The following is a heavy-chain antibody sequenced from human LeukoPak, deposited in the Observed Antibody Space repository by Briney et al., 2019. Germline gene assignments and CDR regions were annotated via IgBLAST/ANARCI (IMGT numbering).Heavy chain of an antibody. CDR1: GFTFSNYV. CDR2: ISYEGNKE. V-gene: IGHV3-30*04. CDR3: AREYFVGDSRGAPWFDP. Sequence: GWSLRLSCAGSGFTFSNYVMYWVRQAPGKGLEWVAVISYEGNKEDYAESVKGRFTISRDISKSTLFLQMNSLRVEDTAVYSCAREYFVGDSRGAPWFDPGGQGTLVTVSS. J-gene: IGHJ5*02. D-gene: IGHD3-22*01.